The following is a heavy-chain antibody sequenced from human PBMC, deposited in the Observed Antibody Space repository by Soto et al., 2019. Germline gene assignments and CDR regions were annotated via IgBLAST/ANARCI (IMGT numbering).Heavy chain of an antibody. CDR3: AREGGESSDGLYYFDS. D-gene: IGHD3-16*01. V-gene: IGHV4-30-4*01. J-gene: IGHJ4*02. Sequence: PAETLSLTCTVSGGSTSSDNYWSWIRQPPGKGLEWIGHIYYSGNTDYNPSLKSRLAISIDTSKNQFSLKLSSVTAADTAVYFCAREGGESSDGLYYFDSWGQGSLVTVSA. CDR1: GGSTSSDNY. CDR2: IYYSGNT.